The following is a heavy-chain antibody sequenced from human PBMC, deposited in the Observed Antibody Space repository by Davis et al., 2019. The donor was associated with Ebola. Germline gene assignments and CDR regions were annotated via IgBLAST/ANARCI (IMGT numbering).Heavy chain of an antibody. CDR3: ARDPSSSPYYMDV. CDR1: GFTFSSYG. Sequence: GESLKISCAASGFTFSSYGMHWVRQAPGKGLEWVAVIWYDGSNKYYADSVKGRFTISRDNSKNTLYLQMNSLRAEDTAVYYCARDPSSSPYYMDVWGKGTTVTVSS. V-gene: IGHV3-33*01. J-gene: IGHJ6*03. CDR2: IWYDGSNK. D-gene: IGHD6-13*01.